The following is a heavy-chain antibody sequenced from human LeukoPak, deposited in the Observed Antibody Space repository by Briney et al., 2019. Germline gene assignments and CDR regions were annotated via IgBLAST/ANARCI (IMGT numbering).Heavy chain of an antibody. Sequence: GSSVKVSCKASGGTFSSYAISWVRQAPGQGLEWMGGIIPIFGTANYAQKFQGRVTITTDESTSTAYMELSSLRSEDTAVYYCATDQGGYDWGTFDYWGQGTLVTVSS. CDR1: GGTFSSYA. CDR3: ATDQGGYDWGTFDY. D-gene: IGHD5-12*01. CDR2: IIPIFGTA. V-gene: IGHV1-69*05. J-gene: IGHJ4*02.